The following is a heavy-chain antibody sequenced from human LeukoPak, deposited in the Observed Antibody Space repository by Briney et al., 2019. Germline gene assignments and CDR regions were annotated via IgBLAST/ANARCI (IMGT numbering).Heavy chain of an antibody. V-gene: IGHV1-46*01. CDR1: GYTFTTYY. CDR2: INTSSGST. J-gene: IGHJ6*03. D-gene: IGHD6-19*01. Sequence: ASVKVSCKASGYTFTTYYIHWVRQAPGQGLEWMGIINTSSGSTSYTQRFQGRVTMTRDTSTSTVYMELSSLRSEDTAVYYCARDGYSSGSSGDYYYMDVWGKGTTVAVSS. CDR3: ARDGYSSGSSGDYYYMDV.